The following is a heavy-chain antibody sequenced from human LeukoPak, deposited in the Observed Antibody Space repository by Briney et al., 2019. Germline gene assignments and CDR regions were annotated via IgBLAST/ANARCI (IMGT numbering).Heavy chain of an antibody. D-gene: IGHD1-14*01. CDR3: VKKDSGRNPFDH. CDR2: ISFSGADT. V-gene: IGHV3-23*01. Sequence: GGSLRLSCAAPGFSFGASAMSWVGQAPGKGLEWVSGISFSGADTPYADSVKGRFTISRDNSKNMVYLQMNSLRPEDTAVYFCVKKDSGRNPFDHWGQGTLVTVSS. J-gene: IGHJ4*02. CDR1: GFSFGASA.